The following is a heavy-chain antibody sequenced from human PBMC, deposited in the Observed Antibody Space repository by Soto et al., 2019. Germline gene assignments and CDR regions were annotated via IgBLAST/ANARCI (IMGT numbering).Heavy chain of an antibody. Sequence: SVKVSCKASGGTFSSYAISWVRQAPGQGLEWMGGIIPIFGTANYAQKFQGRVTITADESTSTAYMELSSLRSEDTAVYYCARWILWFGELSYFDYWGKGTLVPVSS. J-gene: IGHJ4*02. V-gene: IGHV1-69*13. CDR3: ARWILWFGELSYFDY. D-gene: IGHD3-10*01. CDR1: GGTFSSYA. CDR2: IIPIFGTA.